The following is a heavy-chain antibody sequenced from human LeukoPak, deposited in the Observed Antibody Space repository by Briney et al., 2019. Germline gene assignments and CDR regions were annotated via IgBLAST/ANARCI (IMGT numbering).Heavy chain of an antibody. J-gene: IGHJ6*03. CDR2: INPNSGGT. CDR3: ARDYGATGHYYYYYYMDV. V-gene: IGHV1-2*02. D-gene: IGHD1-26*01. Sequence: ASVKVSCKASGYTFTGYYMHWVRQAPGQGLEWMGWINPNSGGTNYAQKFQGRVTMTRGTSISTAYMELSRLRSDDTAVYYCARDYGATGHYYYYYYMDVWGKGTTVTVSS. CDR1: GYTFTGYY.